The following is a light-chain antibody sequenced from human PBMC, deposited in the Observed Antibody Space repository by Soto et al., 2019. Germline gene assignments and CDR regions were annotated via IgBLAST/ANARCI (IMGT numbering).Light chain of an antibody. CDR1: SSDVGGYNY. V-gene: IGLV2-14*01. CDR3: SSYTSSSTPFYV. J-gene: IGLJ1*01. CDR2: DVS. Sequence: QSVLTQPASVSGSPGQSITISCTGTSSDVGGYNYVSWYQQHPGKAHKLMIYDVSNRPSGVSNRFSGSKSGNTASLTISGLQAEDEADYYCSSYTSSSTPFYVFGTGTKVTVL.